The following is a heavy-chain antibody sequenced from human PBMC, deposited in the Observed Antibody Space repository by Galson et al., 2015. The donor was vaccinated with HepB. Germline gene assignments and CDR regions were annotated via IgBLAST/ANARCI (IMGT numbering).Heavy chain of an antibody. CDR3: ARDQRWDYDYIWGSYRPVDY. CDR1: GFTFSSYS. J-gene: IGHJ4*02. D-gene: IGHD3-16*02. CDR2: ISSSSSTI. Sequence: SLRLSCAASGFTFSSYSMNWVRQAPGKGLEWVSYISSSSSTIYYADSVKGRFTISRDNAKNSLYLQMNSLRAEDTAVYYCARDQRWDYDYIWGSYRPVDYWVQGTLVTVSS. V-gene: IGHV3-48*01.